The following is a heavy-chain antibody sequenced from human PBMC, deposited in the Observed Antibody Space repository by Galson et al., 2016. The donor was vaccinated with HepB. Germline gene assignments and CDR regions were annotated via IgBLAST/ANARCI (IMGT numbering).Heavy chain of an antibody. D-gene: IGHD5-12*01. V-gene: IGHV3-66*01. CDR2: IYSDGTT. Sequence: SLRLSCAASGFTVSSKYMSWVRQAPGKGLEWVSVIYSDGTTKYADSVKGRFIISRDNFKNTMYLQMNSLRAEDTAVYYCASGYDFDVGSYWGPGTLVTVSS. CDR1: GFTVSSKY. CDR3: ASGYDFDVGSY. J-gene: IGHJ4*02.